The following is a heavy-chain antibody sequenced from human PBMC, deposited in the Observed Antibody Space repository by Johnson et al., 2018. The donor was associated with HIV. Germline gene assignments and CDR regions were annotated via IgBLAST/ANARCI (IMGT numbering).Heavy chain of an antibody. CDR1: GFTFTDYA. J-gene: IGHJ3*02. CDR3: AKVGIVGATTGAFDI. Sequence: QVQLVESGGGLVKPGGSLRLSCAASGFTFTDYAMHWVRQAPGKGLEYVSGISSTGGSTYYADSVKGRFTISRANSKNTLYLQMNSLRAEDTAVYYCAKVGIVGATTGAFDIWGQGTMVTVSS. V-gene: IGHV3-64*04. CDR2: ISSTGGST. D-gene: IGHD1-26*01.